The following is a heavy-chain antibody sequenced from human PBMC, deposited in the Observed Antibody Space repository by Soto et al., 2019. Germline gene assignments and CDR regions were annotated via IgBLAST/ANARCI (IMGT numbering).Heavy chain of an antibody. D-gene: IGHD6-13*01. Sequence: EVQLLESGGGLVQPGGSLRLSCAASGFTFSSYAMGWVRQAPGKGLEWVSAISGSGASTYYADSVTGRFTISRHNSKNTLYLQMNSLRAEDTAVYHCAKDLGYSSSAGDYWGQGTLVTVSS. J-gene: IGHJ4*02. CDR3: AKDLGYSSSAGDY. CDR2: ISGSGAST. V-gene: IGHV3-23*01. CDR1: GFTFSSYA.